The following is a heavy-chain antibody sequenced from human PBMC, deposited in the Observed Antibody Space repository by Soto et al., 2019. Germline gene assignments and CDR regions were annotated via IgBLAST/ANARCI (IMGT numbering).Heavy chain of an antibody. J-gene: IGHJ6*03. Sequence: ASVKVSCKVSGYTLTELSMHWVRQAPGKGLEWMGGFDPEDGETIYAQKFQGRVTMTEDTSTDTAYMELSSLRSEDTAVYYCATLPLHALDYYYYMDVWGKGTTVTVSS. CDR2: FDPEDGET. CDR1: GYTLTELS. CDR3: ATLPLHALDYYYYMDV. V-gene: IGHV1-24*01.